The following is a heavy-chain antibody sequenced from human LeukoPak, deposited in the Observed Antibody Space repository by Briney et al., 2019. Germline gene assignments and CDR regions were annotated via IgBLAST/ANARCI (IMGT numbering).Heavy chain of an antibody. J-gene: IGHJ4*02. CDR2: ISGSGGST. CDR3: AKTAPYYFDY. Sequence: GGSLRLSCAASRFTFSSYGMSWVRQAPGKGLEWVSAISGSGGSTFYADSVKGRFTISRDNSKNTLYLQMNSLTAEDTAVYYCAKTAPYYFDYWGQGTLVTVSS. V-gene: IGHV3-23*01. CDR1: RFTFSSYG.